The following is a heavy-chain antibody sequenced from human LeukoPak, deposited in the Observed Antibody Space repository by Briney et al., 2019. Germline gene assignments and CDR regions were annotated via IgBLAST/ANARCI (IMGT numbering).Heavy chain of an antibody. V-gene: IGHV4-4*09. Sequence: PSETLSLTCAVYGGSFSGYYWSWIRQPPGKGLAWIGYIYTSGSTNYNPSLKSRVTISVDTSKNQFSLKLSSVTAADTAVYYCARYGRLTGTDLWGQGTLVTVSS. CDR1: GGSFSGYY. CDR3: ARYGRLTGTDL. J-gene: IGHJ5*02. D-gene: IGHD1-7*01. CDR2: IYTSGST.